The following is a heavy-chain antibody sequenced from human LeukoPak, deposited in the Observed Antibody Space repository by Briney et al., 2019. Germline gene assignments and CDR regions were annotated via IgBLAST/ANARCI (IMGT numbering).Heavy chain of an antibody. CDR1: GASIRSGDYY. J-gene: IGHJ3*02. V-gene: IGHV4-30-4*01. Sequence: PSETLSLTCTVSGASIRSGDYYWSWIRQPPGKGLEWIGYIYDSGSTYYNPSLKSRITISVDTSENRFSLKLSSVTATDTAVYYCARDCSGGSCYGAFDIWGQGTMVTVSS. CDR2: IYDSGST. D-gene: IGHD2-15*01. CDR3: ARDCSGGSCYGAFDI.